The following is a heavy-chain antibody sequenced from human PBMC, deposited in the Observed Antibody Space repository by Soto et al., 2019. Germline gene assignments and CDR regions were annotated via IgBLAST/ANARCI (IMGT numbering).Heavy chain of an antibody. CDR3: AKGDWADY. CDR1: GFTFSTFA. V-gene: IGHV3-23*01. D-gene: IGHD3-9*01. CDR2: IGAHDDGYT. Sequence: GGSLRLSCAASGFTFSTFAMTWVRQGPGKGLEWVSYIGAHDDGYTHYADSVKGRFTVSRDNSKNTLHLQMNSLRADDTAIYYCAKGDWADYWGPGALVTVSS. J-gene: IGHJ4*02.